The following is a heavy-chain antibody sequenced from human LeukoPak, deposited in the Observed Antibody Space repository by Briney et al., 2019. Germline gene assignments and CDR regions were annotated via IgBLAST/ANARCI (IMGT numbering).Heavy chain of an antibody. J-gene: IGHJ4*02. V-gene: IGHV3-33*01. D-gene: IGHD2-2*01. Sequence: GGSLRLSCAASGFTFSSYGMHWVRQAPGKGLEWVAVIWYDGSNKYYADSVKGRFTISRDNSKNTLYLQMNSLRAEDTAVHYCARGRAVVVPAALDYWGQGTLVTVSS. CDR3: ARGRAVVVPAALDY. CDR2: IWYDGSNK. CDR1: GFTFSSYG.